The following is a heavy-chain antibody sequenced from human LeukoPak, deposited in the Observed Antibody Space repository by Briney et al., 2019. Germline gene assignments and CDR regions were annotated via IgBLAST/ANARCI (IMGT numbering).Heavy chain of an antibody. D-gene: IGHD5-12*01. CDR2: IWYDGSNK. J-gene: IGHJ4*02. V-gene: IGHV3-33*06. CDR1: GFTFSSYG. CDR3: AKDLGGGYGIFDY. Sequence: GGSLRLSCAASGFTFSSYGMHWVRQAPGKGLEWVAVIWYDGSNKYYADSVKGRFTISRDNSKNTLYLQMNSLRAEDTAAYYCAKDLGGGYGIFDYWGQGTLVTVSS.